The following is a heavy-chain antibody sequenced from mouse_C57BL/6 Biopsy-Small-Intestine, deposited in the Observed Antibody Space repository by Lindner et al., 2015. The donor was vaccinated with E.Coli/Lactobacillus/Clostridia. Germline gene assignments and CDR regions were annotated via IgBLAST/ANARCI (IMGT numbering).Heavy chain of an antibody. CDR3: ARLRISDLDY. Sequence: SVKVSCKASGYTFSTHDINWVRQAAGQGLEWMGWMNPNNDNTGYAQKFQGRVTMTRNTSISTAYMELSSLRSEDTAVYYCARLRISDLDYWGQGTLVTVSS. J-gene: IGHJ4*01. V-gene: IGHV1S45*01. CDR2: MNPNNDNT. CDR1: GYTFSTHD.